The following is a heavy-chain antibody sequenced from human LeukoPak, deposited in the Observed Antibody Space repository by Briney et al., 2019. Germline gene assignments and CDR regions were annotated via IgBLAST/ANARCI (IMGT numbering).Heavy chain of an antibody. CDR2: INHRGST. CDR3: ARGQWSTAVAGLDY. V-gene: IGHV4-34*01. J-gene: IGHJ4*02. Sequence: SETLSLTCTVYGESFSGYYWNWIRQPPGKGLEWIGEINHRGSTNYNPSLKSRVTISVDTSKNQFSLKLSSVTAADTAVYYCARGQWSTAVAGLDYWGQGAQVTVAS. CDR1: GESFSGYY. D-gene: IGHD6-19*01.